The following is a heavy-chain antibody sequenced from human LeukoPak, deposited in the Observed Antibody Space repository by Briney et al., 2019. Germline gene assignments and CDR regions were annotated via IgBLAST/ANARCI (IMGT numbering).Heavy chain of an antibody. CDR1: GYTFTGNY. V-gene: IGHV1-2*02. CDR3: AREIPGGYAFDI. D-gene: IGHD5-18*01. Sequence: ASVKVSCKASGYTFTGNYMHWVRQVPGQGLEWMGWINPNSGGTNYAQKFQGRVTMTRDTSISTAYMELSRLRSDDTAVYYCAREIPGGYAFDIWGQGTMVTVSS. CDR2: INPNSGGT. J-gene: IGHJ3*02.